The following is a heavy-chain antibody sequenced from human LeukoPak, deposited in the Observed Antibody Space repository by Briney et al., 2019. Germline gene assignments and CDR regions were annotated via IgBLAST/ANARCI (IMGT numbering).Heavy chain of an antibody. CDR1: GGPIRSYY. CDR2: IYYSGST. Sequence: SETLSLTCTVSGGPIRSYYWSWIRQPPGEGPEWIGYIYYSGSTSYNPSLKSRVTISVGTSKNHLSLKLNSVTAADTAVYYCARQTYGPWYFDLWGRGTLVTVSS. CDR3: ARQTYGPWYFDL. V-gene: IGHV4-59*08. D-gene: IGHD3-10*01. J-gene: IGHJ2*01.